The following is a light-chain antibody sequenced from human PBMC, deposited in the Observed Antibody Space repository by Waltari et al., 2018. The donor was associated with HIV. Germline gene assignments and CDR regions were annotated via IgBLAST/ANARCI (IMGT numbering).Light chain of an antibody. V-gene: IGLV1-44*01. CDR2: SDN. CDR3: ASWDDSLSALL. J-gene: IGLJ2*01. CDR1: SSNIGSNA. Sequence: QSVLTQPPSASGTPGQRATISCSGSSSNIGSNAVNTFQHLAGSAPRRLIHSDNRRPSVVPDRVSGSKSCTSASLAITGLQSEDEAVYYCASWDDSLSALLFGGWTRLTVL.